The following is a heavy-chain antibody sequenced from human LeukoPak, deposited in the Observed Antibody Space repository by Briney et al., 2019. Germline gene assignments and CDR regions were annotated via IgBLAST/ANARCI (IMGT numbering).Heavy chain of an antibody. Sequence: SETLSLTCAVSGGSISSSNWWSWVRQPPGKGLEWIGEIYHSGSTNYNPSLKSRVTISVDKSKNQFSLKLSSVTAADTAVYYCARVAGGRYCSGGSCYPDYWGQGTLVTVSS. J-gene: IGHJ4*02. CDR3: ARVAGGRYCSGGSCYPDY. D-gene: IGHD2-15*01. V-gene: IGHV4-4*02. CDR1: GGSISSSNW. CDR2: IYHSGST.